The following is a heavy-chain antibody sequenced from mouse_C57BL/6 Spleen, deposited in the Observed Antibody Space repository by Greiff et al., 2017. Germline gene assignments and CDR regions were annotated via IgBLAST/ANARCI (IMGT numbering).Heavy chain of an antibody. CDR1: GFTFSDYY. V-gene: IGHV5-16*01. J-gene: IGHJ1*03. Sequence: EVKLMESEGGLVQPGSSMKLSCTASGFTFSDYYMAWVRQVPEKGLEWVANINYDGSSTYYLDSLKSRFIISRDNAKNILYLQMSSLKSEDTATYYCARHRYYYGGDFDVWGTGTTVTVSS. CDR3: ARHRYYYGGDFDV. D-gene: IGHD1-1*01. CDR2: INYDGSST.